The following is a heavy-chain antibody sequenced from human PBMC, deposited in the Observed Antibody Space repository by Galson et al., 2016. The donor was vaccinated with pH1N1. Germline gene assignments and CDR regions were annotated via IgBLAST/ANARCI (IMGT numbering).Heavy chain of an antibody. Sequence: SLRLSCAASGFTFSTYAMHWVRQAPGKGLEWVALTSYDGSSKYYADSVKGRFTISRDNSKNTLYLEMNSLRAEDTSVYYCARETPYSSGWGYYYGMDVWGQGTTVTVSS. J-gene: IGHJ6*02. CDR1: GFTFSTYA. CDR3: ARETPYSSGWGYYYGMDV. V-gene: IGHV3-30-3*01. CDR2: TSYDGSSK. D-gene: IGHD6-19*01.